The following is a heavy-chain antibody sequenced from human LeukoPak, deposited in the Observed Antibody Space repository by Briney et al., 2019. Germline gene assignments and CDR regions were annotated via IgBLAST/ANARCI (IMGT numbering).Heavy chain of an antibody. D-gene: IGHD4-17*01. CDR1: GFTFSGYG. Sequence: GGSLRLSCAASGFTFSGYGMYWVRQAPGKGLEWIGRIKSDGGTTDYAAPVKGRFTISRDDSKNTLYLQMNSLKAEDTAVYYCTTDLGDYGDYVRCWGQGTLVTVSS. CDR3: TTDLGDYGDYVRC. J-gene: IGHJ4*02. CDR2: IKSDGGTT. V-gene: IGHV3-15*01.